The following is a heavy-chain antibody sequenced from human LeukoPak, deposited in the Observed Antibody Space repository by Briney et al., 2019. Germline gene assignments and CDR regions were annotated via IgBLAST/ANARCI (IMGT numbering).Heavy chain of an antibody. CDR3: ARGGPIDY. CDR1: GFTFSRNW. V-gene: IGHV3-74*01. CDR2: INSDGSTT. J-gene: IGHJ4*02. Sequence: PGGSLRLSCAASGFTFSRNWMYWVRQAPGKGLVWVSRINSDGSTTSYVDSVKGRFTISRDNAKSTLYLQMNSLRAEDTAVYYCARGGPIDYWGQGTLVTVSS.